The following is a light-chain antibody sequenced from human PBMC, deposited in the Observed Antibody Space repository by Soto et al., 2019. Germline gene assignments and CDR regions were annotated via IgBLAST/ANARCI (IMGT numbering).Light chain of an antibody. CDR2: GGS. CDR3: QQYGAPPLT. V-gene: IGKV3-20*01. J-gene: IGKJ3*01. Sequence: EIVLTQSPGIMYLSPGERATLSCRASQTVGRSFLAWYQQKPGQSPRLLIYGGSTRATAVPDRFSGSGSGTDFALTISRLEPEDFAVYYCQQYGAPPLTFGPGTKVD. CDR1: QTVGRSF.